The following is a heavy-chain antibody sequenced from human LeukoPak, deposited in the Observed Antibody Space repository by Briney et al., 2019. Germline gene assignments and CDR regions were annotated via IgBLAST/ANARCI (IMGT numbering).Heavy chain of an antibody. CDR2: VYYSGST. CDR1: GGSISSYY. J-gene: IGHJ4*02. CDR3: ARVGRAAMVDY. Sequence: SETLSLTCSVSGGSISSYYWSWIRQPPGKGLEWIGYVYYSGSTNYNPSLKSRVTISVDTSKNQFSLKLSSVTAADTAVYYCARVGRAAMVDYWGQGTLVTVSS. D-gene: IGHD5-18*01. V-gene: IGHV4-59*01.